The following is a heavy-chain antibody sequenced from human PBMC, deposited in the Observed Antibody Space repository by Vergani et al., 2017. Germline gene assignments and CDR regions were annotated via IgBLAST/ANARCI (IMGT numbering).Heavy chain of an antibody. Sequence: EVQLVESGGGVVRPGGSLRLSCAASGFTFDDYGMSWVRQAPGKGLEWVSGISGSGGSTYYADSVKGRFTISRDNSKNTLYLQMNSLRAEDTAVYYCAKEWVYATGGYYMDVWGKGTTVTVSS. D-gene: IGHD2-8*01. CDR2: ISGSGGST. J-gene: IGHJ6*03. V-gene: IGHV3-23*04. CDR3: AKEWVYATGGYYMDV. CDR1: GFTFDDYG.